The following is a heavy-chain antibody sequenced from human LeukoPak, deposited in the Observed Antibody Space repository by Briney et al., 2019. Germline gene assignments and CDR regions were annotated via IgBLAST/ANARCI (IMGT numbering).Heavy chain of an antibody. V-gene: IGHV3-53*01. D-gene: IGHD3-3*01. CDR3: ARVVRFLEWLPRFGSYFDY. Sequence: GGSLRLSCAASGFTVIDNYMTWVRQAPGKGLEWVSVIYSGSSAYYADSVKGRFTISRDNSKNTLYLQMNSLRAEDTGVYYCARVVRFLEWLPRFGSYFDYWGQGTLVTVSS. CDR1: GFTVIDNY. J-gene: IGHJ4*02. CDR2: IYSGSSA.